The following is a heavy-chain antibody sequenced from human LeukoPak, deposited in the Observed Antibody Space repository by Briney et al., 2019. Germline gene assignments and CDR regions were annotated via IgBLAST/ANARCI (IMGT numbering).Heavy chain of an antibody. CDR3: AKVRDLDTVLGRFDN. CDR1: GFTFSDYD. J-gene: IGHJ5*02. V-gene: IGHV3-21*04. CDR2: ISGLSSHI. D-gene: IGHD5-18*01. Sequence: GGSLRLSCSASGFTFSDYDMTWFRQAPGKGLEWVSSISGLSSHIYYGDSVKGRFSISRDNAKNSLYLQMNSLRAEDTAVYYCAKVRDLDTVLGRFDNWGQGTLVTVSS.